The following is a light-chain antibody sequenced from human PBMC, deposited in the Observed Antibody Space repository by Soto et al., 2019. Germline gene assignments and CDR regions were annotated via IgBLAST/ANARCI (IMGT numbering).Light chain of an antibody. J-gene: IGKJ1*01. Sequence: EIVLTQSLVTLSVSPGERATLSCRDSQNINSNLSWYQQKPGQAPTLLIYGALTRVMGIPVRFSGSEYGTEFTLTISRLKSEDFAVYYCQHYNSSAPEGTFGQGTKVDIK. CDR3: QHYNSSAPEGT. V-gene: IGKV3D-15*01. CDR2: GAL. CDR1: QNINSN.